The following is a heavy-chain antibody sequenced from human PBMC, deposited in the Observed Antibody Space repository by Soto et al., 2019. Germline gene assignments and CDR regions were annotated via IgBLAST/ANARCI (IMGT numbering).Heavy chain of an antibody. CDR1: GFTVSSNY. Sequence: PGGSLRLSCAASGFTVSSNYMSWVRQAPGKGLEWVSVIYSGGSTYYADSVKGRFTISRDNSKNTLYLQMNSLRAEDTAVYYRARGKPWYYDSSGYYYSWGQGTLVTVSS. V-gene: IGHV3-53*01. CDR2: IYSGGST. D-gene: IGHD3-22*01. J-gene: IGHJ4*02. CDR3: ARGKPWYYDSSGYYYS.